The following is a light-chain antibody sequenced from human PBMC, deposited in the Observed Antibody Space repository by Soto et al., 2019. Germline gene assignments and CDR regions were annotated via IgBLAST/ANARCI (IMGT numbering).Light chain of an antibody. CDR3: QLLNDSSPVT. Sequence: DIQLTQSPSFLSASVGDTVTITCRASQAIDNYLAWYQHAPGKAPRLLIYAAYTLQSGVPKRFSGSGSGTEFSLTISSLQPEDFATYYCQLLNDSSPVTFGQGTRLEIK. CDR1: QAIDNY. J-gene: IGKJ5*01. V-gene: IGKV1-9*01. CDR2: AAY.